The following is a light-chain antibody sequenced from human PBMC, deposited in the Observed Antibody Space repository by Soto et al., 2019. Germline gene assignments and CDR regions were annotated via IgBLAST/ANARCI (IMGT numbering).Light chain of an antibody. CDR1: ESISGW. J-gene: IGKJ1*01. CDR2: DAS. Sequence: DIPMTQSPSTLSASAGDRVTITCRASESISGWLAWYQQKPGKAPKLLIYDASTLQSGVPSRVSGSGSGTEFTLTISSLQPDDFATYYCQQYNSYPWTFGQGTKVDVK. CDR3: QQYNSYPWT. V-gene: IGKV1-5*01.